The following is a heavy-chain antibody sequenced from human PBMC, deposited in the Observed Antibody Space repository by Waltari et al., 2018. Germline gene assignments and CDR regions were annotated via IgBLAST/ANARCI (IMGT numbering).Heavy chain of an antibody. CDR2: INSDGSST. Sequence: EVQLVESGGGLVQPGGSLRLSCAASGFTFSSYWMHWVRQAPGKGLVWVSRINSDGSSTSYADSVKGRFTISRDNAKNTLYLQMNSLRAEDTAVYYCARRSGVDYYYYGMDVWGQGTTVTVSS. J-gene: IGHJ6*02. D-gene: IGHD3-3*01. CDR3: ARRSGVDYYYYGMDV. V-gene: IGHV3-74*01. CDR1: GFTFSSYW.